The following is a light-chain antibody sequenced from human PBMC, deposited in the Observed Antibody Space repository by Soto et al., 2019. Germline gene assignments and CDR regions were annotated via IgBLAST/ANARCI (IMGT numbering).Light chain of an antibody. CDR3: QQSFLNPWT. CDR2: AAT. Sequence: DIQMTQSPSSLSASIGDRVTITCRASQSITRDLSWYQQKPGEAPKLLIYAATGLQSGVSSRFIGSGSGTDFTLTINILQPEDFATYYCQQSFLNPWTFGPGTVVGVK. CDR1: QSITRD. J-gene: IGKJ1*01. V-gene: IGKV1-39*01.